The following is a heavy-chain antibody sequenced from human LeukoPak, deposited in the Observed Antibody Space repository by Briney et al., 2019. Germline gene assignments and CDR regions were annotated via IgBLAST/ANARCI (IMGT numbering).Heavy chain of an antibody. CDR1: GFTFTNYA. V-gene: IGHV3-21*01. CDR3: ARVVTVTTNWFDP. J-gene: IGHJ5*02. D-gene: IGHD4-17*01. CDR2: ISSSSSYI. Sequence: GGSLRLSCAASGFTFTNYAMSWVCQAPGKGLEWVSSISSSSSYIYYADSVKGRFTISRDNAKNSLYLQMNSLRAEDTAVYYCARVVTVTTNWFDPWGQGTLVTVSS.